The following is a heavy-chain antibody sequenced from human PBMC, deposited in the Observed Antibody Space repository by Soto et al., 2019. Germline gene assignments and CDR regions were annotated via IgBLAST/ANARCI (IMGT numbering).Heavy chain of an antibody. Sequence: GGSLRLSCAASGFTFSSYGMHWVRQAPGKGLEWVAVIWYDGSNKYYADSVKGRFTISRDNSKNTLYLQMNSLRAEDTAVYYCAREILVSAALHLDYWGQGTLVTVSS. V-gene: IGHV3-33*01. CDR1: GFTFSSYG. J-gene: IGHJ4*02. CDR3: AREILVSAALHLDY. D-gene: IGHD2-8*02. CDR2: IWYDGSNK.